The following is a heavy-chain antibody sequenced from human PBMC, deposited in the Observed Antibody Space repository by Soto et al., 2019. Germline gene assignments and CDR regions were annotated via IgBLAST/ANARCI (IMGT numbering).Heavy chain of an antibody. J-gene: IGHJ4*02. Sequence: QVQLQESGPGLVKPSQTLSLTCTVSGGSINSDDYYWSWIRQPPGKGLEWVGYIYYSGSTYYNPSLQSRITISVGTSKNQFSLKLTSVTAADTAVYYCATRYYYDSSGYFDYWGQGTLVTVSS. CDR1: GGSINSDDYY. CDR3: ATRYYYDSSGYFDY. D-gene: IGHD3-22*01. V-gene: IGHV4-30-4*01. CDR2: IYYSGST.